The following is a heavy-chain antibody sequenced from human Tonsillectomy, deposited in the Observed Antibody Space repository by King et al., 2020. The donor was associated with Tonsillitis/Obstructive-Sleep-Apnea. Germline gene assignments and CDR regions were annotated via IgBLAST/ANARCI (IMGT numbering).Heavy chain of an antibody. D-gene: IGHD5-12*01. CDR1: GYTFTSYG. Sequence: QLVQSGAEVKKPGASVKVSCKASGYTFTSYGISWVRQAPGQGLEWMGWISAYNGNTNDAQKLQGRVTITTDTSTSTAYMELRSLRSDDTAVYYCARGYSGYDYGYYYYYMDVWGKGTTVTVSS. J-gene: IGHJ6*03. CDR3: ARGYSGYDYGYYYYYMDV. CDR2: ISAYNGNT. V-gene: IGHV1-18*01.